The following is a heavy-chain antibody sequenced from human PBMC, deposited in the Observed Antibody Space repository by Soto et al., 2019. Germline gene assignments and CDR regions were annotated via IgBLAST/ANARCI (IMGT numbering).Heavy chain of an antibody. J-gene: IGHJ6*02. CDR2: ISTYNENA. V-gene: IGHV1-18*01. CDR3: AREGYCSSGSCALYSHDYFGMDV. Sequence: ASVKVSCKASGYTFTRYGFSWVRQAPGQGLEWMGWISTYNENAKYPQKFQGRITMTTDTPTSTAYMELRSLTSDDTAVYYCAREGYCSSGSCALYSHDYFGMDVWGQGTTVTVSS. CDR1: GYTFTRYG. D-gene: IGHD2-15*01.